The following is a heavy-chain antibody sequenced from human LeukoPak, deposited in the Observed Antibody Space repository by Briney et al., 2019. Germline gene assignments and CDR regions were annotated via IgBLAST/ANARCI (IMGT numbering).Heavy chain of an antibody. CDR1: GGSISSSNW. D-gene: IGHD6-13*01. CDR2: IYHSGST. CDR3: ARDGFYSSSWDAFDI. Sequence: PSETLSLTCAVSGGSISSSNWWSWVRQPPGKGLEWIGEIYHSGSTNYNPSLKSRVTISVDTSKNQFSLKLSSVTAADTAVYYCARDGFYSSSWDAFDIWGQGTMVTVSS. J-gene: IGHJ3*02. V-gene: IGHV4-4*02.